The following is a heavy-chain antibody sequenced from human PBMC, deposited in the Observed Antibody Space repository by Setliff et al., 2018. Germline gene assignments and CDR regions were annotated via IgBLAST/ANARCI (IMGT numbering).Heavy chain of an antibody. Sequence: GGSLRLSCAASGFPFSTYWLNWVRQAPGKGLEWVANIKQDGSEKYYVDSVKGRFTISRDNADNSLYLQMNGLRAEDTSVYYCARVKPFAMDVWGQGTTVTVSS. V-gene: IGHV3-7*01. CDR1: GFPFSTYW. CDR2: IKQDGSEK. CDR3: ARVKPFAMDV. J-gene: IGHJ6*02.